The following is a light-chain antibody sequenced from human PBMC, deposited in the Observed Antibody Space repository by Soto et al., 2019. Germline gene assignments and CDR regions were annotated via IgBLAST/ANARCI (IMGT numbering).Light chain of an antibody. CDR3: QQYNNWWT. J-gene: IGKJ1*01. Sequence: EIVMTQSPATLSVSPGERATLSCRASQSVSSNLAWYQQKPGQAPRLLIYGASTRATGIPARFSGSGSGTEFTLTISRLQSEDFSVYYCQQYNNWWTFGQGNKVEIQ. CDR2: GAS. V-gene: IGKV3-15*01. CDR1: QSVSSN.